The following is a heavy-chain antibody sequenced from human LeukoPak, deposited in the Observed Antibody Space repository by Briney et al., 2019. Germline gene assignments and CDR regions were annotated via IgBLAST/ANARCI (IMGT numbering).Heavy chain of an antibody. Sequence: SETLSLTCTVSGGSISTYYWSWIRQPPGKGLEWSGYIYTSGSTDYNPSLKSRVTISLDTSNNQFSLNLNSVTAADTAVYYCARSRGRKVTPFDYWGQGILVTVSS. V-gene: IGHV4-4*09. CDR2: IYTSGST. J-gene: IGHJ4*02. CDR3: ARSRGRKVTPFDY. D-gene: IGHD3-10*01. CDR1: GGSISTYY.